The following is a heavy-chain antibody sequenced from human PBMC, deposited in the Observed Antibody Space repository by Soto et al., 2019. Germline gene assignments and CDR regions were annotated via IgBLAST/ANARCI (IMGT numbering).Heavy chain of an antibody. CDR2: IYYIGST. Sequence: SETLSLTCTVSGGSISSYYWSWIRQPPGKGLEWIGYIYYIGSTNYNPSLKSRVTISVDTSKNQFSLKLSSVTAADTAVYYCARADYYDSSGSTSPFDYRAQGTLVTVSS. V-gene: IGHV4-59*01. J-gene: IGHJ4*02. CDR1: GGSISSYY. CDR3: ARADYYDSSGSTSPFDY. D-gene: IGHD3-22*01.